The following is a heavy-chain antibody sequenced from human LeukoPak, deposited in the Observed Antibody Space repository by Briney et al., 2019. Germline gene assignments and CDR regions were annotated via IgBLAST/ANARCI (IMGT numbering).Heavy chain of an antibody. J-gene: IGHJ4*02. CDR3: ARQTAMGRSGDY. V-gene: IGHV5-51*01. CDR1: GFDFTAYG. Sequence: GESLRISCKCSGFDFTAYGIAWVRQMPGKGLEWMGNIYPGGSNGRYSPSFQGQVTMSADKSITTVYLQWSSLKASDTAMYYCARQTAMGRSGDYWGQGTLVTVSS. CDR2: IYPGGSNG. D-gene: IGHD5-18*01.